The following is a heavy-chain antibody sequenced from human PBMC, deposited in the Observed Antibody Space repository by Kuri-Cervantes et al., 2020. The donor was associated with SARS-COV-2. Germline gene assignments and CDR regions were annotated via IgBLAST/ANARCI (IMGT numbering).Heavy chain of an antibody. CDR2: ISYDGSNK. J-gene: IGHJ4*02. CDR1: GFTFSSYA. V-gene: IGHV3-30-3*01. Sequence: GESLKISWAASGFTFSSYAMYWVRQAPGKGLEWVAVISYDGSNKYYADSVKGRFTISRDNSKDTLYLQMNSLRAEDTAVYYCARDHYDFWSGYFFDYWGQGTLVTVSS. CDR3: ARDHYDFWSGYFFDY. D-gene: IGHD3-3*01.